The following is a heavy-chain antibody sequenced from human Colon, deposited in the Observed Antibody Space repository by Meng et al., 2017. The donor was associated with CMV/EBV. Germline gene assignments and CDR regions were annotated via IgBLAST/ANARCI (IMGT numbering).Heavy chain of an antibody. D-gene: IGHD3-22*01. V-gene: IGHV3-23*01. J-gene: IGHJ4*02. CDR2: ISGSDVNT. Sequence: GESLKISCAASGFTFSSYAMNWVRQAPGEGPEWVSTISGSDVNTYYSGSVMGRFTVSRDNSKNTLFLQMNSLRAEDTAIYYCAKSPYISEYHYDSSGYFDYWGQGTLVPSPQ. CDR3: AKSPYISEYHYDSSGYFDY. CDR1: GFTFSSYA.